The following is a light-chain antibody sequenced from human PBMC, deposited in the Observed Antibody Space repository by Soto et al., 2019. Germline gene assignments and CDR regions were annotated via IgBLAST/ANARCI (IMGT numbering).Light chain of an antibody. CDR1: SSDVGGYNY. J-gene: IGLJ7*01. CDR2: DVS. CDR3: CSYAGSYTWV. V-gene: IGLV2-11*01. Sequence: QSVLTQPRSVSGSPGQSVTISCTGTSSDVGGYNYVSWYQQHPGKAPKLMIYDVSKRPSGVPDRFSGSKSGNTASLTISGLQAEDEADYYCCSYAGSYTWVFGGGTQLNVL.